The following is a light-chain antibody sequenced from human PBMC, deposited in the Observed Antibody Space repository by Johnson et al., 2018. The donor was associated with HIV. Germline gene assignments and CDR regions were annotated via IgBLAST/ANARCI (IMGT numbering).Light chain of an antibody. J-gene: IGLJ1*01. CDR1: SSNIGSNY. Sequence: SVLTQPPSVSAAPGQKVTISCSGSSSNIGSNYVSWYQQLPGTAPKLLIFDNNDRPSGIPDRFSGSKSGTSATLGITGLQTGDEADYYCGTWDSSLSAYVFGTGTKVSVL. CDR2: DNN. CDR3: GTWDSSLSAYV. V-gene: IGLV1-51*01.